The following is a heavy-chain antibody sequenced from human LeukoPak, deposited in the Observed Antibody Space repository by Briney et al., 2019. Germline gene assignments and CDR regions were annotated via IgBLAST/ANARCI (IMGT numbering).Heavy chain of an antibody. V-gene: IGHV4-34*01. CDR3: ARGYDLFDY. CDR1: GGSFSGYY. Sequence: KSSETLSLTCAVYGGSFSGYYWRWIRQPPGKGLEWIVEINHSGRTNYHPSLKSRLTISVDTSKNQFSLKLSSVTAADTAVYYCARGYDLFDYWGQGTLVTVSS. CDR2: INHSGRT. J-gene: IGHJ4*02. D-gene: IGHD3-22*01.